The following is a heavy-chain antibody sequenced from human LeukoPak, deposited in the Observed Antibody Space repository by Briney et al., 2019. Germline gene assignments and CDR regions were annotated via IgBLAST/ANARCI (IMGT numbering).Heavy chain of an antibody. CDR1: GFTFSNYW. J-gene: IGHJ4*02. CDR3: VRACGSAACPFYFHY. CDR2: IKQDGSEK. D-gene: IGHD2-21*01. V-gene: IGHV3-7*01. Sequence: GGPLRPSCAASGFTFSNYWMTWIRQAPGKGLEWVATIKQDGSEKYYVDSVQGRFTISRDNAQNSLYLQLNSLRAQDSALYYCVRACGSAACPFYFHYWGQGTLVTVSS.